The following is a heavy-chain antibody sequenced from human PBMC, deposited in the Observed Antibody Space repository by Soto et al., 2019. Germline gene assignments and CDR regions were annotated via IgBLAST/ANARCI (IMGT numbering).Heavy chain of an antibody. J-gene: IGHJ6*02. CDR2: IYYSGST. Sequence: QVQLQESGPGLVKPSQTLSLTCTVSGGSISSGGYYWSWSRQHPGKGLEWIGYIYYSGSTYYNPSLKSRVTISVDTSKNQFSLKLSSVTAADTAVYYCARGGVYYYYGMDVWGQGTTVTVSS. CDR3: ARGGVYYYYGMDV. D-gene: IGHD3-10*01. CDR1: GGSISSGGYY. V-gene: IGHV4-31*03.